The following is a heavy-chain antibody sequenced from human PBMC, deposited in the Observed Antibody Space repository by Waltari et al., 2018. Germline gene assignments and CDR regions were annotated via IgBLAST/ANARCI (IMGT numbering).Heavy chain of an antibody. CDR2: INSNSGTT. Sequence: QVQLVHSGTEVKQPGAPVKVSCKASGYTFTASYIHWVRHAPGHGLEWIVRINSNSGTTNYAQKFKGRVTMTRDTSISTAYLELSSLRSDDTAVFYCARESSSGNNYFDYWGQGTLVTVSS. J-gene: IGHJ4*02. V-gene: IGHV1-2*06. D-gene: IGHD6-19*01. CDR1: GYTFTASY. CDR3: ARESSSGNNYFDY.